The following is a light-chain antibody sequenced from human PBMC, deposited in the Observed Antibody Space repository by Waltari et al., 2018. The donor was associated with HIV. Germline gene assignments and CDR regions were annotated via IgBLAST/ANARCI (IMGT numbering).Light chain of an antibody. V-gene: IGKV3-15*01. CDR3: QQYDNWPPWT. J-gene: IGKJ1*01. CDR2: GAS. CDR1: QSVSSN. Sequence: EILITQSPATLSVSPGERATLPCRASQSVSSNLAWYQQKPGQAPRLLIYGASNRATGIPARFSGSGSGTEFTLTISRLESEDFAVYYCQQYDNWPPWTFGQGTKVEIK.